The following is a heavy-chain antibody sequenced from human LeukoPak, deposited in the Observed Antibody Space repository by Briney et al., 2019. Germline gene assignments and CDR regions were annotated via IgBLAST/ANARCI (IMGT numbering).Heavy chain of an antibody. Sequence: KTSETLSLTCTVSGGSISSSSYYWGWIRQPPGKGLEWIGSIYYSGSTYYNPSLKSRVTMSVDTSKNQFSLKLSSVTAADTAVYYCARCYGDYSPIDIWGQGTMVTVSS. J-gene: IGHJ3*02. CDR2: IYYSGST. CDR1: GGSISSSSYY. CDR3: ARCYGDYSPIDI. V-gene: IGHV4-39*07. D-gene: IGHD4-17*01.